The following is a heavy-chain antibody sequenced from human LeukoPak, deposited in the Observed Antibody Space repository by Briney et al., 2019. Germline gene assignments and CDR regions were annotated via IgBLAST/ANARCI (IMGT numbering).Heavy chain of an antibody. CDR2: ISYDGSNK. D-gene: IGHD2-2*01. J-gene: IGHJ4*02. Sequence: GGSLRLSCAASGFNFSRKAMHWVRQAPGKGLQWVAVISYDGSNKYYADSVKGRFTISRDNSKNAVFLEMNGLRVDDTAVYYCARGSLGSSMASDCCPLDYWGQGTPVTVSS. CDR3: ARGSLGSSMASDCCPLDY. CDR1: GFNFSRKA. V-gene: IGHV3-30*14.